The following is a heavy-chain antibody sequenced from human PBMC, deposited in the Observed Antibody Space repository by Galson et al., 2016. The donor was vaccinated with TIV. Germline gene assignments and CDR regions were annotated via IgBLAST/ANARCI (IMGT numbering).Heavy chain of an antibody. J-gene: IGHJ4*02. V-gene: IGHV4-31*03. Sequence: TLSLTCTVSGGSISSGAYFWSWIRQHPGKGLEWIGYIYYSGTTYSNPSLKSRVTISIDTSKNQPSLKLTSVTAADSAVYYCASTRRRGAMIDYYFDYWGQGTLVTVSS. CDR1: GGSISSGAYF. CDR3: ASTRRRGAMIDYYFDY. CDR2: IYYSGTT. D-gene: IGHD3-22*01.